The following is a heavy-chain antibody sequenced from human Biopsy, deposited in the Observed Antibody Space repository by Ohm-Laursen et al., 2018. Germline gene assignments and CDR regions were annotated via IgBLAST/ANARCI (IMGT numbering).Heavy chain of an antibody. Sequence: SVKVSCKASGFTFSSSAVQWVRQARGQRLEWIGWIVVGSGHTNYAQKFQERVTITRDMSTSTAYIELTSLRSEDTAVYYCAATSTLYYYYYAMDVWDQGTTITVSS. J-gene: IGHJ6*02. CDR3: AATSTLYYYYYAMDV. V-gene: IGHV1-58*01. CDR2: IVVGSGHT. CDR1: GFTFSSSA.